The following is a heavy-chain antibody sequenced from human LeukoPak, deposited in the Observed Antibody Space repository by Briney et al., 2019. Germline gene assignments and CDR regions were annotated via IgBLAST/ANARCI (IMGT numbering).Heavy chain of an antibody. CDR2: ISGSGDNT. V-gene: IGHV3-23*01. J-gene: IGHJ4*02. CDR1: GFTFNNYA. CDR3: ASHGWVTGTTKADY. Sequence: GGSLRLSCAASGFTFNNYAMSWVRQAPGKGLEWVSAISGSGDNTDYADSMKGRFTISRDNSKNTLYLQMNSLRAEDTAVYYCASHGWVTGTTKADYWGQGTLVTVSS. D-gene: IGHD4-17*01.